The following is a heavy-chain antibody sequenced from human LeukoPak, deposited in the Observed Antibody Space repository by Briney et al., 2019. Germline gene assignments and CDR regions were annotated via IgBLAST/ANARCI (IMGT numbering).Heavy chain of an antibody. J-gene: IGHJ4*01. Sequence: ASVNVSCKGTGYIFLRSVISWVRPAPGQGLDGMGWISYCNGDLNYAQNLQGRVSMTTDTSTRTADMELSRLTPDDTAVHYCAKDNNNIVDY. CDR1: GYIFLRSV. CDR2: ISYCNGDL. V-gene: IGHV1-18*01. D-gene: IGHD5-12*01. CDR3: AKDNNNIVDY.